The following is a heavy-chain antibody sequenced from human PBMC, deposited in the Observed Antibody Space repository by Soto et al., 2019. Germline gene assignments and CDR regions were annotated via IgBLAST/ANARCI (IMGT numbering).Heavy chain of an antibody. CDR2: IIPIFGTA. CDR3: ARDLTSDYYYYYGMDV. V-gene: IGHV1-69*13. Sequence: SVMVSCKASGGTFSSYAISWVRQAPGQGLEWMGGIIPIFGTANYAQKFQGRVTITADESTSTAYMELSSLRSEDTAVYYCARDLTSDYYYYYGMDVWGQGTTVTVSS. J-gene: IGHJ6*02. CDR1: GGTFSSYA.